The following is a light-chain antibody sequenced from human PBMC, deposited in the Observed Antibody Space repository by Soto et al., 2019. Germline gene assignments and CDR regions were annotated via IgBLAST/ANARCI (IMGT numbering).Light chain of an antibody. Sequence: IQLTQSPSSLSASVGDRVTITCRASQDISTYLAWYQQKPGKAPMLLISAASTLQSGVPSRFSGSGSGTDFTPPISSLQPEDFATYYCQQLNHYPSTFGGGTKVDI. CDR1: QDISTY. CDR2: AAS. CDR3: QQLNHYPST. J-gene: IGKJ4*01. V-gene: IGKV1-9*01.